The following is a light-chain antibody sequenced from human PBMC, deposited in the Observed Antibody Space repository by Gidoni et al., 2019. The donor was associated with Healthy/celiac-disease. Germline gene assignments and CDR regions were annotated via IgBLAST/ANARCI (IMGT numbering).Light chain of an antibody. V-gene: IGKV3-15*01. CDR1: QSVSSK. CDR3: QQYNNWPQT. J-gene: IGKJ1*01. CDR2: DTS. Sequence: EIVMTQSPATLSVSPGERATLSCRASQSVSSKLAWYQQKPGQAPRLLIYDTSTRATGIPTRFSGSGSGTEFTLTISSLQSEDFAVYYCQQYNNWPQTFGHGTKVEIK.